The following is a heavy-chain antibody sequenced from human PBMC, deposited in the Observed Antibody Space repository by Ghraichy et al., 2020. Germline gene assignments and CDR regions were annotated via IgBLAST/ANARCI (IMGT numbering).Heavy chain of an antibody. CDR1: GFIFGSYS. J-gene: IGHJ4*02. CDR3: AFGIVGSTAFDY. V-gene: IGHV3-48*02. CDR2: ISSNNRTR. D-gene: IGHD1-26*01. Sequence: GGSLRLSCAASGFIFGSYSMNWLRQAPGRGLEWVSDISSNNRTRYYADSVKGRFTISRDNAKNSLYLQMNSLRDEDTAVYYCAFGIVGSTAFDYWGQGTLVTVSS.